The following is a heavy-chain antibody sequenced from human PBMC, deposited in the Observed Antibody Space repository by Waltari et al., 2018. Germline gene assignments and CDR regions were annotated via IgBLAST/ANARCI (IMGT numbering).Heavy chain of an antibody. V-gene: IGHV3-30*18. CDR2: IWYDGSNK. D-gene: IGHD1-26*01. Sequence: QVQLVESGGGVVQPGRSLRLSCAASGFTFSSYGMHWVRQAPGKGLEWVAVIWYDGSNKYYADSVKGRFTISRDNSKNTLYLQMNSLRAEDTAMYYCAKDMESYSGSYLWSQSYMDVWGKGTTVTVS. CDR3: AKDMESYSGSYLWSQSYMDV. J-gene: IGHJ6*03. CDR1: GFTFSSYG.